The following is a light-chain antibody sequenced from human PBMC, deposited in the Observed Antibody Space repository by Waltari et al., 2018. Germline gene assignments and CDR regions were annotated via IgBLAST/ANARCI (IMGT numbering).Light chain of an antibody. CDR1: QSVNNNY. V-gene: IGKV3-20*01. J-gene: IGKJ4*01. Sequence: EIVFTQSPGTLSLSPGERATLSSRSSQSVNNNYLAWYQQKPGQAPRLLIYGTSTSATSIPDRFRGSGSGTDFTLTIITLEPEDVAAYYCQQYATSPEAFGGGTKVDIK. CDR3: QQYATSPEA. CDR2: GTS.